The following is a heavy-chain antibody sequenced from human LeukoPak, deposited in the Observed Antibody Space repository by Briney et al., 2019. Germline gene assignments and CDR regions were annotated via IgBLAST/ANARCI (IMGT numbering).Heavy chain of an antibody. D-gene: IGHD1-26*01. J-gene: IGHJ4*02. CDR2: IIPIFGTA. V-gene: IGHV1-69*06. CDR1: GGTFSSYA. Sequence: ASVKVSCKASGGTFSSYAISWVRQAPGQGLEWMGGIIPIFGTANYAQKFQGRVTITADKSTSTAYMELSSLRSEDSAAYYCARGPAANSGNYYAGDYWGQGTLVTVSS. CDR3: ARGPAANSGNYYAGDY.